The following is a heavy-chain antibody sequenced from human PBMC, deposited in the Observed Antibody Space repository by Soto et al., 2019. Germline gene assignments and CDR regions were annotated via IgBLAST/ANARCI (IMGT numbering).Heavy chain of an antibody. J-gene: IGHJ5*01. D-gene: IGHD1-1*01. CDR3: ARGRYGDS. Sequence: QVHLVQSGAEVKKPGASVKVSCKGSGYGFTTYGITWVRQAPGQGLEWMAWISAHNGNTNYAQKLXGXDXXTRNTSTSTAYMELRSLRSDDTAVYYCARGRYGDSWGQGALVTVSS. V-gene: IGHV1-18*01. CDR2: ISAHNGNT. CDR1: GYGFTTYG.